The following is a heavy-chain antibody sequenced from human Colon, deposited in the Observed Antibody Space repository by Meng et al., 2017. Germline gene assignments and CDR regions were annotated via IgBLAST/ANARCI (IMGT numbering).Heavy chain of an antibody. V-gene: IGHV4-61*01. CDR2: MFHSGTT. D-gene: IGHD1-14*01. J-gene: IGHJ2*01. Sequence: QGPLREAGHGLGRPSETVALTCYVSGGYVRSGSHYWSWIRQPPGKGLEWIGYMFHSGTTKYNPSLKSRVSMSVDTTKNQFYLKLTSVTAADTAVYYCARIPRGVTWGFFDLWGRGTLVTVSS. CDR1: GGYVRSGSHY. CDR3: ARIPRGVTWGFFDL.